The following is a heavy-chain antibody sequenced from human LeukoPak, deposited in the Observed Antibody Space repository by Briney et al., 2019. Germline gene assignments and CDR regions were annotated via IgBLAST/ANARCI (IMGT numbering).Heavy chain of an antibody. CDR3: ARLYGSGSYLNGDYYYYGMDV. CDR1: GYTFTSYG. J-gene: IGHJ6*04. D-gene: IGHD3-10*01. CDR2: ISAYNGNT. Sequence: ASVKVSCKASGYTFTSYGISCVRQAPGQGLEWMGWISAYNGNTNYAQKLQGRVTMTTDTSTSTAYMELRSLRSDDTAVYYCARLYGSGSYLNGDYYYYGMDVWAKGPRSPSPQ. V-gene: IGHV1-18*04.